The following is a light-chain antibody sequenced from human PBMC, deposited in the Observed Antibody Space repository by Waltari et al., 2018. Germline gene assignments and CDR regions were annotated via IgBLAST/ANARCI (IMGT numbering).Light chain of an antibody. J-gene: IGLJ1*01. Sequence: QSALTQPASVSGSPGQSITISCTGSSSDIGDYDYVSWYQQSPGKAPKLIIYDIGARPSGVSARVSGSKSGNTASLTISGLQAEDESDYYCCAYTSSSSLGVFGTGTKVTVL. CDR2: DIG. CDR3: CAYTSSSSLGV. CDR1: SSDIGDYDY. V-gene: IGLV2-14*03.